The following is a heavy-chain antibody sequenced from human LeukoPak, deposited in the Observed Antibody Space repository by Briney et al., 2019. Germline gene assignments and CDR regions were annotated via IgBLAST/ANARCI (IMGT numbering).Heavy chain of an antibody. CDR1: GFTFSSYS. D-gene: IGHD3-16*01. CDR3: ARHRRDYGFHDY. Sequence: GGSLRLSCAASGFTFSSYSMNWVRQAPGKGLEWVSSISSSSSYIYYADSVKGRFTISRDNAKNSLYLQMNSLRAEDTAVYYCARHRRDYGFHDYWGQGTLVTVSS. J-gene: IGHJ4*02. V-gene: IGHV3-21*01. CDR2: ISSSSSYI.